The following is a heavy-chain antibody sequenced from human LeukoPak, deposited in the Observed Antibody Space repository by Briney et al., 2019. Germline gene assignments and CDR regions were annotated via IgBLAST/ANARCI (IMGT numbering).Heavy chain of an antibody. CDR3: ARGEKRSYYDSSGYFAY. CDR1: GYTFTGYY. CDR2: INPNSGGT. D-gene: IGHD3-22*01. J-gene: IGHJ4*02. V-gene: IGHV1-2*02. Sequence: ASVKVSCKASGYTFTGYYMHWVRQAPGQGPEWMGWINPNSGGTNYAQKFQGRVTMTRDTSISTAYMELSRLRSDDTAVYYCARGEKRSYYDSSGYFAYWGQGTLVTVSS.